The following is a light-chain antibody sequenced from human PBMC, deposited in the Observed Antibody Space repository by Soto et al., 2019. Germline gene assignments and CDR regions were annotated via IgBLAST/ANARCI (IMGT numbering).Light chain of an antibody. CDR1: SSDVGGYNY. CDR3: NSSSTRSTPYV. Sequence: QSVLTQPPSASGSPGQSVTISCTGTSSDVGGYNYVSWYQQHPGKAPKLMIYEVSKRPSGVPDRFSGSKSGNTASLTISGLQAEDEADYYCNSSSTRSTPYVFGTGTKVTVL. J-gene: IGLJ1*01. CDR2: EVS. V-gene: IGLV2-8*01.